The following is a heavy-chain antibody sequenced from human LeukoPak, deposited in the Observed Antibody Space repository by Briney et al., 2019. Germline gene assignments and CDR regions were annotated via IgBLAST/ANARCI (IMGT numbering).Heavy chain of an antibody. Sequence: GGSLRLSCEASGFNFNVYAMSWVRQAPGKGPEWVSAISGSGATTYYADSEKGRLTISRDNSKNTLYLQMNSLRAEDTAVYYCAKYARGTAAGTFDYWGQGTLVTVSS. V-gene: IGHV3-23*01. CDR3: AKYARGTAAGTFDY. J-gene: IGHJ4*02. CDR1: GFNFNVYA. D-gene: IGHD6-13*01. CDR2: ISGSGATT.